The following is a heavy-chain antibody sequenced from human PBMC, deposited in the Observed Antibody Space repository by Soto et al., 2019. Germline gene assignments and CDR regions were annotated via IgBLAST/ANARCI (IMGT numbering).Heavy chain of an antibody. CDR2: IYHSGST. CDR1: GGSIRSGGYS. D-gene: IGHD4-17*01. J-gene: IGHJ4*02. CDR3: ASGLVTTLHY. Sequence: PSETLSLTCAFSGGSIRSGGYSLSWIRQPPGKGLEWIGYIYHSGSTYYNPSLKSRVTISVDRSKNQFSLKLSSVTAADTAVYYCASGLVTTLHYWGQGTLVTVSS. V-gene: IGHV4-30-2*01.